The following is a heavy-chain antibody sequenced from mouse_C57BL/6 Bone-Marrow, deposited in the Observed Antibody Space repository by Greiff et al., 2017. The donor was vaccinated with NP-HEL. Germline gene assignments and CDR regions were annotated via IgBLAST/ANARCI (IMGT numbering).Heavy chain of an antibody. J-gene: IGHJ3*01. V-gene: IGHV1-72*01. Sequence: QVQLKQPGAELVKPGASVKLSCKASGYTFTSYWMHWVKQRPGRGLEWIGRIDPNSGGTKYNEKFKSKATLTVDKPSSTAYMQLSSLTSEDSAVYYCARGPYYSNYVAYWGQGTLVTVSA. CDR1: GYTFTSYW. CDR2: IDPNSGGT. CDR3: ARGPYYSNYVAY. D-gene: IGHD2-5*01.